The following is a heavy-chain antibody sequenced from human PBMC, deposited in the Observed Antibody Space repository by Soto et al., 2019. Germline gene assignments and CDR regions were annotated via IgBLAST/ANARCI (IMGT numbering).Heavy chain of an antibody. V-gene: IGHV3-7*01. CDR3: ARGNVLRFLEWPTDFDH. D-gene: IGHD3-3*01. Sequence: GGSLRLSCAASGFTFSSYWMSWVRQAPGKGLEWVANIKQDGSEKYYVDSVKGRFTISRDNAKNSLYLQMNSLRAEDTAVYYCARGNVLRFLEWPTDFDHWGQGTLVTVSS. CDR1: GFTFSSYW. CDR2: IKQDGSEK. J-gene: IGHJ4*02.